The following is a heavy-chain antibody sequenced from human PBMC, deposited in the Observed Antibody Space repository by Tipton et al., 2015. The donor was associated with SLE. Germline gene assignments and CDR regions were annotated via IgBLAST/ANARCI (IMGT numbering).Heavy chain of an antibody. Sequence: VKPSETLSLTCTVSGGSISSYYWSWIRQPPGKGLEWIGYIYYSGSTNYNPSLKSRVTISVDTSKNQFSLKLSSVTAADTAVYYCAREGTGGSWGYYYYYMDVWGKGTTVTVSS. CDR1: GGSISSYY. J-gene: IGHJ6*03. CDR3: AREGTGGSWGYYYYYMDV. CDR2: IYYSGST. D-gene: IGHD1-26*01. V-gene: IGHV4-59*01.